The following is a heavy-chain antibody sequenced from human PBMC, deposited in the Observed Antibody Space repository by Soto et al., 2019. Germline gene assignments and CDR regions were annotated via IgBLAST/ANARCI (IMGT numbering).Heavy chain of an antibody. CDR2: ISYDGSTR. CDR3: AKQYSGWSYYFDY. CDR1: GFTCSTNA. D-gene: IGHD6-19*01. V-gene: IGHV3-30-3*02. J-gene: IGHJ4*02. Sequence: QMQLVESGGGVVQPGRSLRLSCAASGFTCSTNAMHWVRQAPGKGLEWVAVISYDGSTRYYADSMKGRFTISRDNSKNTLYLQMNNLRAEDTAVYYCAKQYSGWSYYFDYWGQGTLVTVSS.